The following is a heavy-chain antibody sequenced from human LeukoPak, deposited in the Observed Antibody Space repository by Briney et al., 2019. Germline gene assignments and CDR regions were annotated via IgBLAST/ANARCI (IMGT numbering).Heavy chain of an antibody. J-gene: IGHJ2*01. V-gene: IGHV3-23*01. CDR3: AKDSFSGNGIWYFDI. CDR1: GFTFSTYA. Sequence: PGGSLRLSCAASGFTFSTYAMSWVHQSPGQGLEWVSAISNTGGNTYYADSVRGRFTMSRDNSKNTLYLRMNSLRAEDTAVYCCAKDSFSGNGIWYFDIWGRGTLVTVSS. D-gene: IGHD3-10*01. CDR2: ISNTGGNT.